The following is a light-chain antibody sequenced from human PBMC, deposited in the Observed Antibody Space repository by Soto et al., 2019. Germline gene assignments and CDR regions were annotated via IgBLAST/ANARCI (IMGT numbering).Light chain of an antibody. V-gene: IGKV3-15*01. CDR2: DAS. J-gene: IGKJ2*01. Sequence: EIVMTQSPATLSVSPGERVALSCRASQRVRSNFAWSQQKPGQAPRILIYDASTRATGIPARFSGSGSGTEFTLTISGLQSEDFGVYYCQQYNNWPYTFGQGTKLEIK. CDR1: QRVRSN. CDR3: QQYNNWPYT.